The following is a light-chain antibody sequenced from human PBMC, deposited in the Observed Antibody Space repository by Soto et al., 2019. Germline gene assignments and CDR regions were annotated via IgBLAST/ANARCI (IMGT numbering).Light chain of an antibody. V-gene: IGKV3-15*01. Sequence: EIVMTQSPATLSVSPGERATLSCRASQSVSSNFAWYQQKPGQAPRLLIYGASTRATGIPARFSGSGSVTEFNLTISSLQSEDFAVYYCQQYNNWPMYTFGQGTELGIK. CDR2: GAS. J-gene: IGKJ2*01. CDR3: QQYNNWPMYT. CDR1: QSVSSN.